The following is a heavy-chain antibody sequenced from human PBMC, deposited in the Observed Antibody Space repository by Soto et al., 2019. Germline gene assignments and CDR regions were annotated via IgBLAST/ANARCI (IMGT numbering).Heavy chain of an antibody. J-gene: IGHJ6*03. CDR1: GYTFTSYG. Sequence: ASVKVSCKASGYTFTSYGISWVRQAPGQGLEWMGWISAYNGNTNYAQKLQGRVTMTRNTSISTAYMELSSLRSEDTAVYYCARPPVTTSPYYYYYYMDVWGKGTTVTVSS. CDR3: ARPPVTTSPYYYYYYMDV. D-gene: IGHD4-17*01. V-gene: IGHV1-18*01. CDR2: ISAYNGNT.